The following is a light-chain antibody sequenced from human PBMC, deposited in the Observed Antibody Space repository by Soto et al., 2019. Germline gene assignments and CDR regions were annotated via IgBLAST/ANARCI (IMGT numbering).Light chain of an antibody. V-gene: IGLV1-51*01. CDR2: DNN. J-gene: IGLJ1*01. CDR1: SSNIGNNY. CDR3: GTWDSSLSAHNYV. Sequence: QSVLTQPPSVSAAPGQKVTISCSGSSSNIGNNYVSWYQQLPGTAPKLLIYDNNKRPSGIPDRFSGSKSGTSATLGITGLQTGDEADHYCGTWDSSLSAHNYVFGTGTKVTVL.